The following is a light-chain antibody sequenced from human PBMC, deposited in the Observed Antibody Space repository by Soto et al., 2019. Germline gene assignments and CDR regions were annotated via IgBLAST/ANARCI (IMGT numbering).Light chain of an antibody. CDR1: QSVIRY. J-gene: IGKJ5*01. CDR3: QQYNNWPPIT. CDR2: GAS. V-gene: IGKV3D-15*01. Sequence: EIVLTQSPATLSLSPGERATLSCRASQSVIRYLAWYQQTPGQAPRLLXYGASSRANGIPARFSGSGSGTELTLTISSLQSEDFAVYDCQQYNNWPPITFGQGTRLEIK.